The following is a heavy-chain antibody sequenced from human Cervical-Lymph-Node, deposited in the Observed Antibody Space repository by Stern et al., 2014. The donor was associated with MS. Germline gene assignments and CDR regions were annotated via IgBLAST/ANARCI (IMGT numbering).Heavy chain of an antibody. J-gene: IGHJ6*02. Sequence: EVKLVESGGGLLKPGGSLRLSCGASGFTSSAYGMHWVRQVPGKGLEWVSSISSSGSNKYYADSVKGRLTISRDNVKNSLYLQMNSLRAEDTGIYYCARHCSSSSCYRYYAMDVWGQGTTVTVSS. CDR3: ARHCSSSSCYRYYAMDV. CDR2: ISSSGSNK. CDR1: GFTSSAYG. V-gene: IGHV3-21*01. D-gene: IGHD2-2*01.